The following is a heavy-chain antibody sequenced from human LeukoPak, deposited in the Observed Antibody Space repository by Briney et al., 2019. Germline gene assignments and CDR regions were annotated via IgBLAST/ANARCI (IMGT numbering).Heavy chain of an antibody. CDR3: ARALLVRNGYNYSPNYFDY. D-gene: IGHD5-24*01. J-gene: IGHJ4*02. V-gene: IGHV3-53*01. CDR1: ELTVNSNY. CDR2: IYSGGTT. Sequence: GGSLRLSCAASELTVNSNYMNWVRQAPGKGLQWVSVIYSGGTTYYADSVKGRFTISRDNSKNTLYLQMNSLRAEDTAVYYCARALLVRNGYNYSPNYFDYWGQGTLVTVSS.